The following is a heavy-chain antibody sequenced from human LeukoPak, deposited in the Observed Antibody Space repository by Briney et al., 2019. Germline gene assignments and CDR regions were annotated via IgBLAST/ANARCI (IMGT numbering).Heavy chain of an antibody. J-gene: IGHJ4*02. CDR2: ISSSSSYI. V-gene: IGHV3-21*01. Sequence: GGSLRLSCAASGFTFSSYSMNWVRQAPGKGLEWVSSISSSSSYIYYADSVKGRFTISRDNAKNSLYLQMNSLRAEDTAVYYCARGGIAVAGLYRWGQGTLVTVSS. D-gene: IGHD6-19*01. CDR1: GFTFSSYS. CDR3: ARGGIAVAGLYR.